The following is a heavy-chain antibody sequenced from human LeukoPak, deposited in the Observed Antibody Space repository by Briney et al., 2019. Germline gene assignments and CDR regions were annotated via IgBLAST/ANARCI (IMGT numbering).Heavy chain of an antibody. J-gene: IGHJ4*02. CDR2: IKQDGSEK. D-gene: IGHD2-15*01. Sequence: GGSLRLSCAASGFTFSSYWMSWVRQAPGKGLEWVANIKQDGSEKYYVDSVKGRFTISRDNAKNSLYLQMNSLRAEDMAVYYCATAVDATCSSGGSCYSKWFDYWGQGTLVTVSS. CDR1: GFTFSSYW. V-gene: IGHV3-7*01. CDR3: ATAVDATCSSGGSCYSKWFDY.